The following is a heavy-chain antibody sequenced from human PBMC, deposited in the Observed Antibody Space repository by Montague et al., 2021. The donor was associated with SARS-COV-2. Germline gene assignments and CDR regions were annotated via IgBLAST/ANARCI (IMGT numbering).Heavy chain of an antibody. CDR1: GFSLSTSGVG. D-gene: IGHD1-26*01. CDR2: IYWDDDK. J-gene: IGHJ4*02. CDR3: AHRRLHTGSFDY. Sequence: PALVKPTQTLTLTCTFSGFSLSTSGVGVGWIRQPPGKALEWPVLIYWDDDKRYSPSLKSRLAITKDTSKNQVVLTVTNMDPVDTATHYCAHRRLHTGSFDYWGQGALVTVSS. V-gene: IGHV2-5*02.